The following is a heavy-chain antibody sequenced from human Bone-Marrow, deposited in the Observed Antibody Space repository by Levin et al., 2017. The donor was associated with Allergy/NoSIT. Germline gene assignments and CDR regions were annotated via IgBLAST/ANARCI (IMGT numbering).Heavy chain of an antibody. CDR1: GFIFSSYF. CDR2: ISGSGDST. Sequence: GESLKISCATSGFIFSSYFMMWVRQAPGKGLEWVSAISGSGDSTYYADSVKGRFTISRDNSKKTVYLEMNRLRVEDRAVYYCAKVPAATYYYYGMDVWGQGTTVTVSS. CDR3: AKVPAATYYYYGMDV. J-gene: IGHJ6*02. D-gene: IGHD2-2*01. V-gene: IGHV3-23*01.